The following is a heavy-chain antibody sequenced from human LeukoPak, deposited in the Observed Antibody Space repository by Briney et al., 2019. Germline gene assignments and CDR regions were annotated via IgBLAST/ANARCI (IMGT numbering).Heavy chain of an antibody. CDR2: INPNSGAT. D-gene: IGHD3-22*01. CDR1: GYTFTGYY. CDR3: ARGSSGYWDNWFDP. J-gene: IGHJ5*02. Sequence: GASVKVSCKASGYTFTGYYMHWVRQAPGQGLEWMGRINPNSGATNYAQKFQGRVTMTRDTSISTAYMELSRLRSDDTAVYYCARGSSGYWDNWFDPWGQGTLVTVSS. V-gene: IGHV1-2*06.